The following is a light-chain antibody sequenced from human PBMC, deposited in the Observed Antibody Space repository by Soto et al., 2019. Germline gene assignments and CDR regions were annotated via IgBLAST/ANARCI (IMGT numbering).Light chain of an antibody. CDR3: QQYNNWLRRT. J-gene: IGKJ1*01. CDR1: QSVSSN. CDR2: GAS. V-gene: IGKV3-15*01. Sequence: EIVMTQSPATLSVSPGERATLSCRASQSVSSNLAWYQQKLGQAPRLLIYGASTRATGIPARFSGSGSGTEFTLNISSLQSEDFAVYYCQQYNNWLRRTFGQGTKVDIK.